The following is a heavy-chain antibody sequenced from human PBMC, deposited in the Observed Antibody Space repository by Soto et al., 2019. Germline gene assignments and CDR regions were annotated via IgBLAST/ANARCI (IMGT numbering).Heavy chain of an antibody. CDR3: AKDWSGSYYYFDY. Sequence: PGGSLRLSCAASGFTFDDYAMHWVRQAPGKGLEWVSGISWNSGSIGYADSVKGRFTISRDNAKNSLYLQMNSLRAEDTALYYCAKDWSGSYYYFDYWRQGTLVTVSS. V-gene: IGHV3-9*01. D-gene: IGHD1-26*01. CDR1: GFTFDDYA. J-gene: IGHJ4*02. CDR2: ISWNSGSI.